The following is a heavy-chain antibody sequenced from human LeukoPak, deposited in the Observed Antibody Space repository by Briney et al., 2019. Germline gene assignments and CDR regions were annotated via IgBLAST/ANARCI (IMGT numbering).Heavy chain of an antibody. D-gene: IGHD5-24*01. CDR3: TRVGYIDEGIDY. J-gene: IGHJ4*02. V-gene: IGHV3-7*04. CDR1: GFPFSNYW. Sequence: GGSLRLSCVASGFPFSNYWMTWVRQAPGKGLEWVANIKQDGSKKSYVDSVKGRFTISRDNAKNSLYLQMNSLRAEDTAIYYCTRVGYIDEGIDYWGQGTLVTVSS. CDR2: IKQDGSKK.